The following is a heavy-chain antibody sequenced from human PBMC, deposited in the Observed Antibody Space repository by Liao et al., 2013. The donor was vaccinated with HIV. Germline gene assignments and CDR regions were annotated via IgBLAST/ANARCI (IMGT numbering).Heavy chain of an antibody. CDR3: ASIRGSSGYYTPGD. CDR1: GGSISSRSYY. CDR2: IYYSGST. V-gene: IGHV4-39*07. D-gene: IGHD3-3*01. J-gene: IGHJ4*02. Sequence: QLQLQESGPGLVKPSETLSLICTVSGGSISSRSYYWGWIRQPPGKGLEWIGSIYYSGSTNYNPSLKSRVTISVDTSKNQFSLKLSSVTAADTAVYYCASIRGSSGYYTPGDWGQGTLVTVSS.